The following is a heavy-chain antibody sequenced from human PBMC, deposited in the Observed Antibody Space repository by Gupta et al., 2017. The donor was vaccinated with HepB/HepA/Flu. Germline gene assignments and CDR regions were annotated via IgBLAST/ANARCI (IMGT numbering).Heavy chain of an antibody. CDR1: GGSFSGYY. Sequence: QVQLQQWGAGLLKPSETLSLTCAVYGGSFSGYYWSWIRQPPGKGLEWIGEINHSGSTNYNPSLKSRVTISVDTSKNQFSLKLSSVTAADTAVYYCARGVRPRFGVVTLDYWGQGTLVTVSS. CDR2: INHSGST. CDR3: ARGVRPRFGVVTLDY. V-gene: IGHV4-34*01. J-gene: IGHJ4*02. D-gene: IGHD3-3*01.